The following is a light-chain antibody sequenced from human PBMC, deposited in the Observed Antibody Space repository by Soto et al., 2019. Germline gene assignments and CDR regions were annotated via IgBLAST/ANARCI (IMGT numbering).Light chain of an antibody. V-gene: IGKV1-9*01. Sequence: DIQLTQSPSFLSASVGDRDTITCRASQGISSYLAWYQQKPGKAPKLLIYAASTLQSGVPSRFSGSGSGTEFTLTISSLQPEDFATYYCQQLNSYPPELTFGGGTKVEIK. J-gene: IGKJ4*01. CDR3: QQLNSYPPELT. CDR2: AAS. CDR1: QGISSY.